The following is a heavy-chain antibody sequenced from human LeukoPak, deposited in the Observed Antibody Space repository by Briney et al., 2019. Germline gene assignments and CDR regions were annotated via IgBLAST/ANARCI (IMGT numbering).Heavy chain of an antibody. J-gene: IGHJ4*02. CDR3: ARDRCSGGSCYFDY. CDR2: IDSSNSPI. V-gene: IGHV3-48*02. CDR1: GLTFSTYN. D-gene: IGHD2-15*01. Sequence: PGGSLRLSCAASGLTFSTYNMNWVRQAPGKGLEWVSYIDSSNSPIYYADSVKGRFTISGDNGKNSLYLQMNSLRDEDTAVYYCARDRCSGGSCYFDYWGQGTLVTVSS.